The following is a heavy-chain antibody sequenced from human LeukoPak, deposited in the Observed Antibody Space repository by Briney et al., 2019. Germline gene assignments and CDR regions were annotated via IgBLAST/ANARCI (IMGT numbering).Heavy chain of an antibody. Sequence: AASVKVSCKASGGTFSSYAISWVRQAPGQGLEWMGGIIPIFGTANYAQKFQGSVTITTDESSSPAYMVLSSLRSEDTAVYYCARSKAYYDSSGYYYCFDYWGQGTLVTVSS. D-gene: IGHD3-22*01. V-gene: IGHV1-69*05. CDR2: IIPIFGTA. CDR3: ARSKAYYDSSGYYYCFDY. CDR1: GGTFSSYA. J-gene: IGHJ4*02.